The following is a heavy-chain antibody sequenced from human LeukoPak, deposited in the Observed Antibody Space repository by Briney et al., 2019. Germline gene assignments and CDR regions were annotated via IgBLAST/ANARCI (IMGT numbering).Heavy chain of an antibody. CDR1: GFTFSNYT. V-gene: IGHV3-30*04. J-gene: IGHJ4*02. CDR2: ISSDGINK. CDR3: AIIYLIVGATTFDY. D-gene: IGHD1-26*01. Sequence: GGSLRLSCAASGFTFSNYTMHWVRQAPGKGLEWVAVISSDGINKYYADSVKGRFTISRDNAKNSLYLQMNSLRAEDTAVYYCAIIYLIVGATTFDYWGQGTLVTVSS.